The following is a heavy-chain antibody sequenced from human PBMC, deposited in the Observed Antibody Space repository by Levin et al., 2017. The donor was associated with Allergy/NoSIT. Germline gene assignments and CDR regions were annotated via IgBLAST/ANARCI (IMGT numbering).Heavy chain of an antibody. CDR3: ARQSGDSSSWDYYYYYGMDG. V-gene: IGHV4-39*01. CDR2: IYYSGST. D-gene: IGHD6-13*01. J-gene: IGHJ6*02. CDR1: GGSISSSSYY. Sequence: SETLSLTCTVSGGSISSSSYYWGWIRQPPGKGLEWIGSIYYSGSTYYNPSLKSRVTISVDTSKNQFSLKLSSVTAADTAVYYCARQSGDSSSWDYYYYYGMDGWGQGTTVTVSS.